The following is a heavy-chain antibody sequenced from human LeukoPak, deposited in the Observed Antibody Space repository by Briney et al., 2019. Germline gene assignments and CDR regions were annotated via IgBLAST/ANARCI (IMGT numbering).Heavy chain of an antibody. D-gene: IGHD6-19*01. CDR1: GFTFSSYA. J-gene: IGHJ4*02. V-gene: IGHV3-23*01. CDR3: ARAQSSGWPSDYFDY. Sequence: SGGSLRLSCAASGFTFSSYAMSWVRQAPGKGLEWVSAISGSGGSTYYADSVKGRFTISRDNAKNSLYLQMNSLRAEDTAVYYCARAQSSGWPSDYFDYWGQGTLVTVSS. CDR2: ISGSGGST.